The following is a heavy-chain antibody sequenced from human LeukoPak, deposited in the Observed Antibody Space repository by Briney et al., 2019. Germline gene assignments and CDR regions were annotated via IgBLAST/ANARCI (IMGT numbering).Heavy chain of an antibody. CDR3: ARDPYSGYDLYYYYYGMDV. CDR2: IYHSGST. D-gene: IGHD5-12*01. V-gene: IGHV4-4*02. Sequence: PSGTLSLTCAVSGGSISSSNWWSWVRQPPGKGLEWIGEIYHSGSTNYNPSLKSRVTISVDKSKNQFSLKLSSVTAADTAVYYCARDPYSGYDLYYYYYGMDVWGQGTTVTVSS. J-gene: IGHJ6*02. CDR1: GGSISSSNW.